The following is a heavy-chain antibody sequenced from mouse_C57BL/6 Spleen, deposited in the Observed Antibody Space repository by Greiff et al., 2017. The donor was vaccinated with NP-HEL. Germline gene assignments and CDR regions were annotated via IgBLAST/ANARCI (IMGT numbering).Heavy chain of an antibody. CDR1: GYTFTSYW. CDR3: ARRESAVVAKDAMDY. J-gene: IGHJ4*01. Sequence: VQLQQPGAELVMPGASVKLSCKASGYTFTSYWMHWVKQRPGQGLEWIGEIDPSDSYTNYNQKFKGKSTLTVDKSSSTAYMQLSSLTSEDSAVYYCARRESAVVAKDAMDYWGQGTSVTVSS. CDR2: IDPSDSYT. D-gene: IGHD1-1*01. V-gene: IGHV1-69*01.